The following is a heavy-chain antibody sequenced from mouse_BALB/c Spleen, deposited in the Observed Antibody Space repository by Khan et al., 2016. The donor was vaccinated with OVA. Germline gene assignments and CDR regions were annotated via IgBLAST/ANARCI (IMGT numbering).Heavy chain of an antibody. J-gene: IGHJ3*01. CDR2: IDPFSGGT. CDR3: TRHGFVAWFTY. CDR1: GYSFTNYY. D-gene: IGHD2-2*01. Sequence: QLKESGPELMKPGASVKISCKASGYSFTNYYIHWVIQSHGKSLEWIGYIDPFSGGTTYNQKFKGKATLTVDKSSSTAYIHLSNLTFEDSAVYYCTRHGFVAWFTYWGQGTLVTVSA. V-gene: IGHV1S135*01.